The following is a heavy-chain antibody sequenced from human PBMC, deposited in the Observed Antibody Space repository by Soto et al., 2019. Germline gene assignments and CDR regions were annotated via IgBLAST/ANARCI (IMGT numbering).Heavy chain of an antibody. CDR2: ISYDGSNK. CDR3: AKDKDLDDILTGYILDY. CDR1: GFTFSSYG. Sequence: GGSLRLSCAASGFTFSSYGMHWVRQAPGKGLEWVAVISYDGSNKYYADSVKGRFTISRDNSKNTLYLQMNSLRAEDTAVYYCAKDKDLDDILTGYILDYWGQGTLVTVSS. V-gene: IGHV3-30*18. J-gene: IGHJ4*02. D-gene: IGHD3-9*01.